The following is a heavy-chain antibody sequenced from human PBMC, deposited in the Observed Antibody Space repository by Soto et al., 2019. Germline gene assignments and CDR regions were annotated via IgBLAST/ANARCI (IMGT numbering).Heavy chain of an antibody. Sequence: SETLSLTCTVSGGSISSSNWWTWVRQAPGKGLEWIGETYHVGIPSYNPSLKGRVSISVDKSNNQFSLKLSSVTAADTAVYYCARLDYYDSSGIPNWLDPWGQGTLVTVSS. D-gene: IGHD3-22*01. CDR2: TYHVGIP. V-gene: IGHV4-4*02. CDR3: ARLDYYDSSGIPNWLDP. J-gene: IGHJ5*02. CDR1: GGSISSSNW.